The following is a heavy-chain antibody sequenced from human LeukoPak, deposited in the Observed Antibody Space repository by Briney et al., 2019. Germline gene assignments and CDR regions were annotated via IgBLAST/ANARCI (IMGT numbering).Heavy chain of an antibody. J-gene: IGHJ4*02. CDR3: ARMGGYSYGLYYFDY. V-gene: IGHV3-23*01. CDR2: ISGSGGDT. Sequence: GGSLRLSCAVSGFTFSSYAMSWVRQAPGKGLEWVTGISGSGGDTYYADSVKGRFTVSRDNSKNTLFLHMNSLRAEDTAVYYCARMGGYSYGLYYFDYWGQGTLVTVSS. D-gene: IGHD5-18*01. CDR1: GFTFSSYA.